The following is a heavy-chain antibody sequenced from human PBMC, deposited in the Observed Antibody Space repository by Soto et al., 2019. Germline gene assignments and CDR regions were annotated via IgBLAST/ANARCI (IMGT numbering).Heavy chain of an antibody. CDR3: ARHPGGRGYYYGMDV. J-gene: IGHJ6*02. CDR1: GGTFSSYA. Sequence: ASVKVSCKASGGTFSSYAISWVRQAPGQGLEWMGGIIPIFGTASYAQKFQGRVTITADESTSTAYMELSSLRSEDTAVYYCARHPGGRGYYYGMDVWGQGTTVTVSS. D-gene: IGHD2-15*01. V-gene: IGHV1-69*13. CDR2: IIPIFGTA.